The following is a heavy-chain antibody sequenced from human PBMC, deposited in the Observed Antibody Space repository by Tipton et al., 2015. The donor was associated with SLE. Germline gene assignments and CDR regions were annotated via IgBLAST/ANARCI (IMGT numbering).Heavy chain of an antibody. CDR1: GYAFTSYG. CDR3: ASSVAGATTAKSLDY. CDR2: ISGYNGNT. D-gene: IGHD6-25*01. J-gene: IGHJ4*02. V-gene: IGHV1-18*01. Sequence: QLVQSGPEVKKPGASVKVSCKASGYAFTSYGISWVRQAPGQGLEWMGWISGYNGNTKYAQKFQDRVTMTTDTSTTTAYMELRSLRSDDTAVYYCASSVAGATTAKSLDYWGQGTLVTVSS.